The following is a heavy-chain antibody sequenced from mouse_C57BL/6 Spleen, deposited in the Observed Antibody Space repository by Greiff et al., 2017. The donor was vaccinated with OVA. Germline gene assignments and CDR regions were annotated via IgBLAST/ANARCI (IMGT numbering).Heavy chain of an antibody. J-gene: IGHJ2*01. CDR1: GYTFTSYW. V-gene: IGHV1-64*01. CDR3: ARGEGNSYLDY. CDR2: IHPNSGST. Sequence: VQLQQPGAELVKPGASVKLSCKASGYTFTSYWMHWVKQSPGQGLEWIGMIHPNSGSTNYNEKFKSKATLTVDKSSSTAYMQLSSLTSEDSAVYYCARGEGNSYLDYWGQGTTLTVSS.